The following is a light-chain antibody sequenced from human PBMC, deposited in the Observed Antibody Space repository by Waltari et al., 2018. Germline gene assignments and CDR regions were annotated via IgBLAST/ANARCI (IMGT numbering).Light chain of an antibody. Sequence: QSALTQPASVSGSPGQSITIACNGTSSDVGGYNAVSWYQDHPGQAPKVIIYDVSNRPSGVSDRFSGSKSGNTASLTISGLQAEDEADYYCSSQSSNSVVLFGGGTKLTVL. CDR3: SSQSSNSVVL. CDR2: DVS. CDR1: SSDVGGYNA. V-gene: IGLV2-14*03. J-gene: IGLJ2*01.